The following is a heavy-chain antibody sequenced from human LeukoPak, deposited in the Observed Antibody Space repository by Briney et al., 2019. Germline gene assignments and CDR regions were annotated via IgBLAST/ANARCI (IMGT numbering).Heavy chain of an antibody. CDR1: GSTFSSYE. CDR3: AKEGTYMGRGPYVEN. CDR2: ISSSGSTI. J-gene: IGHJ4*02. D-gene: IGHD3-10*01. V-gene: IGHV3-48*03. Sequence: GGSLRLSCAASGSTFSSYEIIWVRQAPGKGLEEISYISSSGSTIYSADSVKGRFTISRDNSKNTLYLQMSSLRAEDTAIYYCAKEGTYMGRGPYVENWGQGTLVTVSS.